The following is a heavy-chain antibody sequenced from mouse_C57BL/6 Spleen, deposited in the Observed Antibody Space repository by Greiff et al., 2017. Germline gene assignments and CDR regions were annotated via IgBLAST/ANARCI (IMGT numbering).Heavy chain of an antibody. CDR1: GFTFSDYY. CDR3: AREGVGREGVDYFDY. V-gene: IGHV5-16*01. Sequence: EVQLVESEGGLVQPGSSMKLSCTASGFTFSDYYMAWVRQVPEKGLEWVANINYDGSSTYYLDSLKSSFILSRDNAKNILYLQMSSLKAEDTATYYFAREGVGREGVDYFDYWGQGTTLTVSS. D-gene: IGHD4-1*01. J-gene: IGHJ2*01. CDR2: INYDGSST.